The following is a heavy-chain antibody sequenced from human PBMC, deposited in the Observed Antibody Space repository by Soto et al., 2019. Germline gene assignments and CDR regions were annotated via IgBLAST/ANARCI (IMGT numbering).Heavy chain of an antibody. V-gene: IGHV3-11*01. CDR2: ISSSGSTI. CDR1: GFTFGDYY. D-gene: IGHD2-15*01. Sequence: GGSLRLSCAAAGFTFGDYYMSSIRQAPGKGLEWVSYISSSGSTIYYADSVKGRFTISRDNAKNSLYLQMNSLRAEDTAVYYYARDPRYCSGGSCYHWFDPWGQGTLVTVSS. CDR3: ARDPRYCSGGSCYHWFDP. J-gene: IGHJ5*02.